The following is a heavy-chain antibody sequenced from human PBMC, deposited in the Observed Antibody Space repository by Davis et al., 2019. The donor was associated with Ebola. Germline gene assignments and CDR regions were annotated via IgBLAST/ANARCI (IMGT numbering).Heavy chain of an antibody. Sequence: GASLKISCKGSGYSFTSYWIGWVRQMPGKGLEWMGIIYPGDSDTRYSPSFQGHVTFSVDKSITTAYLQWSSLKASDTATYYCARLGTRSFDYWGQGTLVTVSS. D-gene: IGHD2-2*01. CDR3: ARLGTRSFDY. V-gene: IGHV5-51*01. CDR2: IYPGDSDT. CDR1: GYSFTSYW. J-gene: IGHJ4*02.